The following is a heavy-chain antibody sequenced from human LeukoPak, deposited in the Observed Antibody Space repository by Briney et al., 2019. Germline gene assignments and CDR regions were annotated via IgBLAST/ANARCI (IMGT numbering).Heavy chain of an antibody. CDR2: IRSRADGGTA. CDR3: AKHIYGVVSIQQ. V-gene: IGHV3-15*01. D-gene: IGHD3-3*01. Sequence: GGSLRLSCAASGFTSRDAWMTWVRQAPGKGLEWVGRIRSRADGGTAEYATAVEGRFTISRDDSTNTLYLHMSNVKTEDRAVYYCAKHIYGVVSIQQWGQGTLVTVSS. J-gene: IGHJ1*01. CDR1: GFTSRDAW.